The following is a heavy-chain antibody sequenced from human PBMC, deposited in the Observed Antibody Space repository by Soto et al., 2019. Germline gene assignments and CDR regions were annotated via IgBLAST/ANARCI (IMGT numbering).Heavy chain of an antibody. CDR3: ALSRCGADCIGSYSSHYYYGMDV. CDR2: IYWDDDK. Sequence: QITLKESGPTLVKPTQTLTLTCTFSGFSLTTGGVGVGWIRQPPGKALEWLALIYWDDDKRYSPSLKSRLTVTKDTSKNXVXLXIXXMDPVDTATYYCALSRCGADCIGSYSSHYYYGMDVWGQGTTVTVSS. CDR1: GFSLTTGGVG. J-gene: IGHJ6*02. D-gene: IGHD2-21*02. V-gene: IGHV2-5*02.